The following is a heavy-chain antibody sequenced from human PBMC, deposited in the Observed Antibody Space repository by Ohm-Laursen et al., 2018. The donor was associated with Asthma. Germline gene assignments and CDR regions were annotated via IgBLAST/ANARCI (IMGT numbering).Heavy chain of an antibody. V-gene: IGHV1-2*06. CDR2: INPNSDGT. Sequence: GASVKVSCKSSGYTFTSYDINWVRQATGQGLEWKGRINPNSDGTNYAQKFQGRITMTRDTSITTTYMELTRLTSDDTAVYYCARDGGNWNYFDYWGQGTLVTVSS. CDR1: GYTFTSYD. CDR3: ARDGGNWNYFDY. D-gene: IGHD1-20*01. J-gene: IGHJ4*02.